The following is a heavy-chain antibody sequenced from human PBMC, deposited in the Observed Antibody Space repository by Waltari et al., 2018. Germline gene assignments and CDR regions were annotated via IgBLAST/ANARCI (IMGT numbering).Heavy chain of an antibody. J-gene: IGHJ3*02. CDR3: ARGRSGNWRRVDAFDI. D-gene: IGHD1-1*01. Sequence: QVQLQQWGAGLLKPSETLSLTCAVYGGSFSGYYWSWIRQPPGKGLEWIGEINHSGSTNYNPSLKSRVTMTRNTSISTAYMELSSLRSEDTAVYYCARGRSGNWRRVDAFDIWGQGTMVTVSS. V-gene: IGHV4-34*01. CDR2: INHSGST. CDR1: GGSFSGYY.